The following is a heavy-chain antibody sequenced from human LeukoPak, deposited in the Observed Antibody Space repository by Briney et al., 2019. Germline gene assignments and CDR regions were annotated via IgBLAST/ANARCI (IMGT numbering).Heavy chain of an antibody. CDR2: IYYSGST. Sequence: RPGGSLRLSCAASGFTLSSHSMNWIRQPPGKGLEWIGYIYYSGSTNYNPSLKSRVTISVDTSKNQFSLKLSSVTAADTAVYYCAKTLGYCSGGSCYSNYYYGMDVWGQGATVTVSS. D-gene: IGHD2-15*01. J-gene: IGHJ6*02. CDR1: GFTLSSHS. V-gene: IGHV4-59*11. CDR3: AKTLGYCSGGSCYSNYYYGMDV.